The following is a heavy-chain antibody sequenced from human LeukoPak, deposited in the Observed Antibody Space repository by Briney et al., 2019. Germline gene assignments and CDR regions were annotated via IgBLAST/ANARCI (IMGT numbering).Heavy chain of an antibody. V-gene: IGHV4-39*01. CDR3: ARPVDWYFDA. J-gene: IGHJ2*01. Sequence: SETLSLTCTVSGDSLNNSIYFWGWIRQPPGKGLEWIATIHYTGNAYYNPSLTSRLTISVDMSRNQFSLKLTSVTAADTAVYYCARPVDWYFDAWGRGTLVTVSS. CDR1: GDSLNNSIYF. CDR2: IHYTGNA.